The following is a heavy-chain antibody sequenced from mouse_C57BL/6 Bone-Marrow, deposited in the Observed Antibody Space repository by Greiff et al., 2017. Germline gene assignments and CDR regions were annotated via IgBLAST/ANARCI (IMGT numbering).Heavy chain of an antibody. D-gene: IGHD2-3*01. Sequence: QVHVKQPGTELVKPGASVKLSCKASGYTFTSYWMHWVKQRPGQGLEWIGNINPSNGGTNYNEKFKSKATLTVDKSSSTAYMQLSSLTSEDSAVYYCARSSLIYDGYNWYFDVWGTGTTVTVSS. V-gene: IGHV1-53*01. CDR2: INPSNGGT. CDR1: GYTFTSYW. CDR3: ARSSLIYDGYNWYFDV. J-gene: IGHJ1*03.